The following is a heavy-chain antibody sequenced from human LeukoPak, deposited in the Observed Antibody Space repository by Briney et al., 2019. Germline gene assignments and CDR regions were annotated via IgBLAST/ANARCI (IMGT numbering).Heavy chain of an antibody. V-gene: IGHV3-23*01. J-gene: IGHJ4*02. CDR2: ISGSGGST. Sequence: GGSLRLSCAASGFTFSSYAMSWVRQAPGKGLEWVSAISGSGGSTYYADSVKGRFTISRDNSKNTLYLQMNSLRAEDTAVYYCARDWGEMATLTPLDYWGQGTLVTVSS. D-gene: IGHD5-24*01. CDR3: ARDWGEMATLTPLDY. CDR1: GFTFSSYA.